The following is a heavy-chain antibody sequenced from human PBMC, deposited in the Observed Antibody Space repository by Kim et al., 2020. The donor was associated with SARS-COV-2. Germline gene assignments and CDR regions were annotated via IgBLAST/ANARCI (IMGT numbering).Heavy chain of an antibody. V-gene: IGHV3-53*01. CDR2: IFSDGST. J-gene: IGHJ4*02. CDR3: VRESAVAGLIDY. CDR1: GFTVSSSY. Sequence: GGSLRLSCAASGFTVSSSYMSWVRQVPGKGLEWVSNIFSDGSTYYADSVKGRFTISRDISKNTLYLQMNSLRAEDTAVYHCVRESAVAGLIDYWGQGTLVTVSS. D-gene: IGHD6-19*01.